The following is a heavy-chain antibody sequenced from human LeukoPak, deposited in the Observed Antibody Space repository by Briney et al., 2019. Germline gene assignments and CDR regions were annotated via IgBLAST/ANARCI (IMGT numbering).Heavy chain of an antibody. CDR1: GGSFSGYY. CDR3: ARGVYPVLYSSSSGWFDP. CDR2: INHSGNT. V-gene: IGHV4-34*01. Sequence: KASETLSLTCAVYGGSFSGYYWSWIRQPPGKGLEWIGKINHSGNTNYNPSLKSRVTISVDTSKNQFSLKLSSVTAADTAVYYCARGVYPVLYSSSSGWFDPWGQGTLVTVSS. D-gene: IGHD6-6*01. J-gene: IGHJ5*02.